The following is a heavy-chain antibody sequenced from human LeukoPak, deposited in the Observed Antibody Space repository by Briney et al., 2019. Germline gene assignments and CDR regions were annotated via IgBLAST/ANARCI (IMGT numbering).Heavy chain of an antibody. CDR1: GGAFNSYA. CDR3: ARGIAAAAMIYYYGMDV. J-gene: IGHJ6*02. CDR2: VIPIFGTA. D-gene: IGHD6-13*01. Sequence: ASVKCSCKASGGAFNSYAISWVRPAPGQGIEWMGGVIPIFGTANYTQKFQGRVTITADESTTTAYMALSSLRSEDTAVYYCARGIAAAAMIYYYGMDVWGQGTTVTVSS. V-gene: IGHV1-69*13.